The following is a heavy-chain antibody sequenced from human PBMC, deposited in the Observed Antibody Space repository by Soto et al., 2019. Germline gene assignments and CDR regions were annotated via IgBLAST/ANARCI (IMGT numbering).Heavy chain of an antibody. CDR3: ARDRGTGYCSSTSGYRGHYYYGMDV. J-gene: IGHJ6*02. CDR1: GGSISSYY. CDR2: IYYSGST. D-gene: IGHD2-2*01. V-gene: IGHV4-59*01. Sequence: QVQLQESGPGLVKPSETLSLTCTVSGGSISSYYWSWIRQPPGKGLEWIGYIYYSGSTNYNPSLTSRVTISVDTSKNQFSLKLSSVTAADTAVYYCARDRGTGYCSSTSGYRGHYYYGMDVWGQGTTVTVSS.